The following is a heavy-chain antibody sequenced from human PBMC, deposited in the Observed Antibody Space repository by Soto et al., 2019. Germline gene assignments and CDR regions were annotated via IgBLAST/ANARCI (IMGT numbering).Heavy chain of an antibody. CDR2: ISGSGGST. J-gene: IGHJ6*02. CDR3: AKDRRDCTNGVCYNPYYYGMDV. CDR1: GFTFSSYA. D-gene: IGHD2-8*01. V-gene: IGHV3-23*01. Sequence: GGSLRLSCAASGFTFSSYAMSWVRQAPGKGLEWVSAISGSGGSTYYADSVKGRFTISRDNSKNTLYLQMNSLRAEDTAVYYCAKDRRDCTNGVCYNPYYYGMDVWGQGTTVTVSS.